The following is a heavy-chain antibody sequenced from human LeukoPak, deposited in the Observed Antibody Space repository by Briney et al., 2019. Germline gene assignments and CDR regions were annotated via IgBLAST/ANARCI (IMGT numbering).Heavy chain of an antibody. D-gene: IGHD2-15*01. CDR1: GYTFTGYY. CDR3: ALKGLYCSGGSCYSDLSWFDP. Sequence: ASVKVSCKASGYTFTGYYMHWVRQAPGQGLEWMGRIIPILGIANYAQKFQGRVTITADKSTSTAYMELSSLRSEDTAVYYCALKGLYCSGGSCYSDLSWFDPWGQGTLVTVSS. CDR2: IIPILGIA. V-gene: IGHV1-69*02. J-gene: IGHJ5*02.